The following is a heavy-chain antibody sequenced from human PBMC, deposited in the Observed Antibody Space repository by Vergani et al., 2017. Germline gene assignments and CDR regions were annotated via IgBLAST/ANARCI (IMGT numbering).Heavy chain of an antibody. J-gene: IGHJ5*01. CDR2: VIYSGNT. CDR3: EGRTYYDFRFDF. Sequence: QLQLQDSGPGLVKPSETLSLTCSVSGSSIDRSKNYWGWFRQPPGKGLEWIGSVIYSGNTNYDPSLKSRVPISIDPSKNQFSLKLNSVTAADTAVYYCEGRTYYDFRFDFWGQGVLVTVSS. V-gene: IGHV4-39*01. D-gene: IGHD3-3*01. CDR1: GSSIDRSKNY.